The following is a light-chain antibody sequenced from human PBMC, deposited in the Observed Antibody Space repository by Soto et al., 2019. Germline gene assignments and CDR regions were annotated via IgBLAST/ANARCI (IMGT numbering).Light chain of an antibody. Sequence: DVQMTQSPSSLSATVGDRVTNTCRASQSISRYLIWYQQKPGKAPNLLIYDASTLQSGVPSRFSGSGSGTNFTLTISSLQSEDFATYYCQQSYNTPRSFGQGTKV. V-gene: IGKV1-39*01. CDR1: QSISRY. CDR2: DAS. J-gene: IGKJ1*01. CDR3: QQSYNTPRS.